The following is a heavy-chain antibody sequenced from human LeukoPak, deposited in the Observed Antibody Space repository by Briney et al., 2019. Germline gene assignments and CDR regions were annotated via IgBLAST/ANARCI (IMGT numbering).Heavy chain of an antibody. Sequence: PGGSLRLSCAASGFTVSSNYMSWVRQAPGKGLEWVSVIYSGGLTYYADSVKGRFIIFRDNSKNTLYLQMNSLRAEDTAVYYCARGGMDNGPHDYWGQGTLVTVSS. V-gene: IGHV3-53*01. CDR3: ARGGMDNGPHDY. D-gene: IGHD4/OR15-4a*01. J-gene: IGHJ4*02. CDR2: IYSGGLT. CDR1: GFTVSSNY.